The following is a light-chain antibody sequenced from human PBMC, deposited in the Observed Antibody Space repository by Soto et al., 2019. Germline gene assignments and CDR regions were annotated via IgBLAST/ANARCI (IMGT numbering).Light chain of an antibody. CDR2: GAS. J-gene: IGKJ4*01. CDR3: HQYGSSALT. Sequence: EIVLTQSPGTLSLSPGERATLSCRASQSVTSSYLAWYQQKPGQAPRLLIYGASSRATGIPDRFSGSGSGTDFTLTISSLEPEDVAMYYCHQYGSSALTFGGGTKVEIK. CDR1: QSVTSSY. V-gene: IGKV3-20*01.